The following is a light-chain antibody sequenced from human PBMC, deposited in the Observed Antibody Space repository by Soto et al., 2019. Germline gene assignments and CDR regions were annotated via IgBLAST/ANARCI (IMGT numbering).Light chain of an antibody. V-gene: IGKV1-5*01. J-gene: IGKJ1*01. CDR1: QNIGSR. CDR3: QQYNSYSRT. Sequence: DIQMTQSPSTLSASVGDRVAITCRASQNIGSRLAWYQQKPDEAPKLLIYDASSLESGVPLRFGGSGSGTDFTLIISSLQPDDFATYYCQQYNSYSRTFGQGTKVEV. CDR2: DAS.